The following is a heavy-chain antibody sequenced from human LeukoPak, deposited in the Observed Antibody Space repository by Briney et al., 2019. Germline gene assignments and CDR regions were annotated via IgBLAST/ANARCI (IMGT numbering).Heavy chain of an antibody. V-gene: IGHV3-53*01. J-gene: IGHJ5*02. CDR1: GLPGSHHY. Sequence: GSPRLSCAASGLPGSHHYVSLVRQAPGKGLEWVSAIHTSGDTCYADSVKGRFTISRDTSKNTLYLQINSLRVEDTAVYYCIVFGDSNHWGQGTLVTVSS. CDR2: IHTSGDT. D-gene: IGHD4-17*01. CDR3: IVFGDSNH.